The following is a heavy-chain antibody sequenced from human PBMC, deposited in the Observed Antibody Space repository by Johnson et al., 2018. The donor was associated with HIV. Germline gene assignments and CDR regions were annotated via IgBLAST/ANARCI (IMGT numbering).Heavy chain of an antibody. V-gene: IGHV3-7*01. Sequence: VQLVESGGGVVRPGGSLRLSCAASGFTFDDYGMSWVRQAPGKGLEWVANIKQDGSEKYYVDSVKGRFTISRDNAKNSLYLQMNSLRAEDTAVYFCAKFEGFITVNRVVGDAFDIWGQGTMVSVSS. J-gene: IGHJ3*02. D-gene: IGHD3-10*01. CDR2: IKQDGSEK. CDR1: GFTFDDYG. CDR3: AKFEGFITVNRVVGDAFDI.